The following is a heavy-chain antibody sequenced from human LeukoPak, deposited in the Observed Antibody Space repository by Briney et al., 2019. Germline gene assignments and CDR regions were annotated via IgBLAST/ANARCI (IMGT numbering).Heavy chain of an antibody. V-gene: IGHV3-48*03. CDR3: ARPRSDLYGMDV. Sequence: GGSLRLSCIASEFIFSSYEMNWVRQAPGKGLEWVSYISGSGNIIYYADSVKGRFTISRDNAKNSLYLQMSSLRVEDTAVYYCARPRSDLYGMDVWGQGTTVTVSS. J-gene: IGHJ6*02. CDR2: ISGSGNII. CDR1: EFIFSSYE.